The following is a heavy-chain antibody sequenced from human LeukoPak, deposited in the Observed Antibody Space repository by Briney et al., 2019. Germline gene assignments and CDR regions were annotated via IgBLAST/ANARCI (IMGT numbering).Heavy chain of an antibody. CDR1: GFTFSSYA. D-gene: IGHD6-13*01. Sequence: GGSLRLSCAGSGFTFSSYAMSWVRQAPGKGMEWVSAISGSGGSTYYADSVKGRFTISRDNSKKTLYLQMNSPRAEDTAVYYCAKGSSSWYNGPFDYWGQGTLVTVSS. J-gene: IGHJ4*02. V-gene: IGHV3-23*01. CDR2: ISGSGGST. CDR3: AKGSSSWYNGPFDY.